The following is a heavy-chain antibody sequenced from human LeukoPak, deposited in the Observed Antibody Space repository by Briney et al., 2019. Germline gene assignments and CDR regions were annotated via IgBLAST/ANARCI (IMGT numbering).Heavy chain of an antibody. V-gene: IGHV3-30*18. CDR1: GFTFSSYG. CDR2: ISYDGSNK. J-gene: IGHJ4*02. CDR3: AKDGF. D-gene: IGHD6-25*01. Sequence: GGSLRLSCAASGFTFSSYGMHWVRQAPVKGLEWVAVISYDGSNKYYADSVKGRFTISRDNSKNTLYLQMNSLRAEDTAVYYCAKDGFWGQGTLVTVSS.